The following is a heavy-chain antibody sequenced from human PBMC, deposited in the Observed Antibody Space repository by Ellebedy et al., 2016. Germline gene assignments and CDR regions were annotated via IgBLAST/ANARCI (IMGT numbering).Heavy chain of an antibody. CDR1: GGSISSSSYY. V-gene: IGHV4-39*07. CDR3: ARGARGYDILTGYYHRYYFDY. D-gene: IGHD3-9*01. Sequence: SETLSLTXTVSGGSISSSSYYWGWIRQPPGKGLEWIGSIYYSGSTYYNPSLKSRVTISVDTSKNQFSLKLSSVTAADTAVYYCARGARGYDILTGYYHRYYFDYWGQGTLVTVSS. J-gene: IGHJ4*02. CDR2: IYYSGST.